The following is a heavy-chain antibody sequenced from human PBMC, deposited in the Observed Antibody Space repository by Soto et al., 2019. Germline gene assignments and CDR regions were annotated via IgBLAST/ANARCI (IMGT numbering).Heavy chain of an antibody. V-gene: IGHV4-4*07. CDR2: IYTSGST. CDR3: ARKGANCSGGSCYPRYYYYGMDV. CDR1: GGSISSYF. J-gene: IGHJ6*02. D-gene: IGHD2-15*01. Sequence: AETLSLTCTVSGGSISSYFWSWIRQPAGKGLEWIGRIYTSGSTNYNPSLKSRVTMSVDTSKNQFSLKLSSVTDADTAVYYCARKGANCSGGSCYPRYYYYGMDVWGQGTTVTVSS.